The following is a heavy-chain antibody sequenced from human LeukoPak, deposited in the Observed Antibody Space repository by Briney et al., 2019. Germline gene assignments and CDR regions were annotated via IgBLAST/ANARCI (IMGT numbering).Heavy chain of an antibody. CDR2: IWYDGSNK. CDR1: GFTFSSYG. CDR3: ARSESYYYGMDV. Sequence: GGSLRLSCAASGFTFSSYGMHWVRQAPGKGLEWVAVIWYDGSNKYYADSVKGRFTISRVNSKNTLYLQMNSLRAEDTAVYYCARSESYYYGMDVWGQGTTVTVSS. J-gene: IGHJ6*02. V-gene: IGHV3-33*01.